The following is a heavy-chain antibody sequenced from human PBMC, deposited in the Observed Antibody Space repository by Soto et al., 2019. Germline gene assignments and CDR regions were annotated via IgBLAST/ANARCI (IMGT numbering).Heavy chain of an antibody. CDR2: IGGSGGST. V-gene: IGHV3-23*01. D-gene: IGHD3-3*01. Sequence: HPGGSLRLSCAASGFTFSSYAMSWVRQAPGKGLEWVSAIGGSGGSTYYADSVKGRFTISRDNSKNTQYLQMNSLRAEDTAVYYCAKEFYDFWSGYYGFAHYGMDVWGQGTTVTVSS. CDR1: GFTFSSYA. J-gene: IGHJ6*02. CDR3: AKEFYDFWSGYYGFAHYGMDV.